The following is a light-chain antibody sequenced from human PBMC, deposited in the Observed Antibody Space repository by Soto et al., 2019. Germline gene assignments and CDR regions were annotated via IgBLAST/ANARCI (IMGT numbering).Light chain of an antibody. J-gene: IGLJ1*01. CDR3: CSDAGRSTYV. V-gene: IGLV2-23*02. Sequence: QSVLTQPASVPGSPGQSITISCTVGSYNFVSWYQQHPGKAPKVLIYEVSKRPSGVSDRFSGSKSGNTASLTISGLQAEDEADYYCCSDAGRSTYVFGTGTKVTV. CDR2: EVS. CDR1: GSYNF.